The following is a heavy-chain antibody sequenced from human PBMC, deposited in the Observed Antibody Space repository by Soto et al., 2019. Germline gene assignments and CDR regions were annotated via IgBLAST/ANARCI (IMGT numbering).Heavy chain of an antibody. CDR1: GGTFSSYA. V-gene: IGHV1-69*13. CDR2: IIPIFGTA. CDR3: ARDPVLIPLYGGNSIGPNYYGMDV. J-gene: IGHJ6*02. D-gene: IGHD4-17*01. Sequence: ASVKVSCKASGGTFSSYAISWVRQAPGQGLEWMGGIIPIFGTANYAQKFQGRVTITADESTSTAYMELSSLRSEDTAVYYCARDPVLIPLYGGNSIGPNYYGMDVWGQGTTVTVSS.